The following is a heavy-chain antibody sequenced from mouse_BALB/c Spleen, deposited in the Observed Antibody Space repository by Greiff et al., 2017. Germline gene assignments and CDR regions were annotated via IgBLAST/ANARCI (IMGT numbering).Heavy chain of an antibody. J-gene: IGHJ4*01. D-gene: IGHD2-12*01. CDR1: GFNIKDTY. Sequence: EVQRVESGAELVKPGASVKLSCTASGFNIKDTYMHWVKQRPEQGLEWIGRIDPANGNTKYDPKFQGKATITADTSSNTAYLQLSSLTSEDTAVYYCARLDLRLDYWGQGTSVTVSS. CDR3: ARLDLRLDY. V-gene: IGHV14-3*02. CDR2: IDPANGNT.